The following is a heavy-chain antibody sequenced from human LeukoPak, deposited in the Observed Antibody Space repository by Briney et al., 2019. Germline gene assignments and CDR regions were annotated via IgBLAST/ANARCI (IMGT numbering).Heavy chain of an antibody. CDR1: GYTFTGYY. V-gene: IGHV1-2*02. CDR2: INPNSGGT. Sequence: GASVKVSCKASGYTFTGYYMHWVRQAPGQGLEWMGWINPNSGGTNYAQKFQGRVTMTRDTSISTAYMELSRLRSDDTAVYYCARNYDFWSGYYSPLDYWGQGTLVTVSS. CDR3: ARNYDFWSGYYSPLDY. D-gene: IGHD3-3*01. J-gene: IGHJ4*02.